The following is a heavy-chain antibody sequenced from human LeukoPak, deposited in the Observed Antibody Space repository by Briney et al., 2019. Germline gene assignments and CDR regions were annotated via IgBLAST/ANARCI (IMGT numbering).Heavy chain of an antibody. J-gene: IGHJ6*02. D-gene: IGHD2-2*01. CDR1: GYTFTGYY. CDR2: INPNSGGT. V-gene: IGHV1-2*02. CDR3: ARDSSYCSSTSCFVVGYYYYYGMDV. Sequence: ASVKVSCKASGYTFTGYYMHWVRQAPGQGLEGMGWINPNSGGTNYAQKFEGRVTMTRDTSISTAYMELSRLRSDDTAVYYCARDSSYCSSTSCFVVGYYYYYGMDVWGQGTTVTVSS.